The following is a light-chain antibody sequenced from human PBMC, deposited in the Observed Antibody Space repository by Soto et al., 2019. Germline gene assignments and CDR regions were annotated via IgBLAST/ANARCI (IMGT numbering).Light chain of an antibody. CDR1: QSVSIH. Sequence: EVVLTQSPATLSLSPGERATLSCRASQSVSIHLAWYQQKPGQAPRLLIYDASNRATGIPARFSGSGSGTDFTLTISSLEPEDFAVYYCQQRSKWPFTFGPGTKVDIK. V-gene: IGKV3-11*01. CDR2: DAS. CDR3: QQRSKWPFT. J-gene: IGKJ3*01.